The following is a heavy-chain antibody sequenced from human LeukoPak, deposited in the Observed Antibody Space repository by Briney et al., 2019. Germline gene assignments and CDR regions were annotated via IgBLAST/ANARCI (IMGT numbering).Heavy chain of an antibody. D-gene: IGHD3-22*01. CDR1: GFSLNEYG. CDR2: VSYGGGHK. J-gene: IGHJ4*02. V-gene: IGHV3-30*03. Sequence: GGSLRLSCVGSGFSLNEYGIHWVRQAPGKGLEWVAVVSYGGGHKYYAASVKGRFTISRNTSIDTVSLQMNSLRVEDTAVYYCARDRINMMVLGHDSGLYFWGQGTLVTVSS. CDR3: ARDRINMMVLGHDSGLYF.